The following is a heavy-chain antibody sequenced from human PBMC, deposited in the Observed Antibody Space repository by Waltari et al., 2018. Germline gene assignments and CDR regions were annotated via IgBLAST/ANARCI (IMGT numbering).Heavy chain of an antibody. Sequence: EVQLVESGGGLVQPGRSLRLSCTASGFTFGDYAMSWVRQAPGKGLEWVGFIRSKAYGGTTEYAASAKGRFTISRDDSKSIAYLQMNSLKTEDTAVYYCTSYQSSSGWGSDNKPFDYWGQGTLVTVSS. CDR1: GFTFGDYA. J-gene: IGHJ4*02. D-gene: IGHD6-19*01. CDR3: TSYQSSSGWGSDNKPFDY. V-gene: IGHV3-49*04. CDR2: IRSKAYGGTT.